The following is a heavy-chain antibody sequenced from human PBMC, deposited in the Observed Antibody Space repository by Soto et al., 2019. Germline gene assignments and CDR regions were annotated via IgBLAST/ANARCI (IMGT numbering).Heavy chain of an antibody. Sequence: PGGSLRLSCAASGFTFSSYGMHWVRQAPGKGLEWVAVIWYDGSNKYYADSVKGRFTISRDNSKNTLYLQMNSLRAEDTAVYYCARVRYCSSTSCYTMGLYYYGMDVWGQGTTVTVSS. J-gene: IGHJ6*02. CDR3: ARVRYCSSTSCYTMGLYYYGMDV. CDR1: GFTFSSYG. D-gene: IGHD2-2*02. CDR2: IWYDGSNK. V-gene: IGHV3-33*01.